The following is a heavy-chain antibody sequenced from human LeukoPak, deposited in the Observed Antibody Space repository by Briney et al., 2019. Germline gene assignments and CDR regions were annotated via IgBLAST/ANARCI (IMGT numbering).Heavy chain of an antibody. V-gene: IGHV1-2*02. J-gene: IGHJ6*03. Sequence: GASVKVSCKASGYTFTGYYMHWVRQAPGQGLEWMGWINPNSGGTNYAQKFQGRDTMTRDTSISTAYMELSRLKSDDTAVYYCARGGLAVVAATHYYYYMDVWGKGTTVTVSS. D-gene: IGHD2-15*01. CDR2: INPNSGGT. CDR1: GYTFTGYY. CDR3: ARGGLAVVAATHYYYYMDV.